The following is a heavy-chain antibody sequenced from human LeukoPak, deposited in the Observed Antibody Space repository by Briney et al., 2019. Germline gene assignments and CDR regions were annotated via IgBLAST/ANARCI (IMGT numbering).Heavy chain of an antibody. CDR1: GFTFSSYA. D-gene: IGHD2-2*01. V-gene: IGHV3-23*01. J-gene: IGHJ4*02. CDR2: ISGSGGST. CDR3: AKEPPSYCSSTSCYEEL. Sequence: GGSLRLSCAASGFTFSSYAMSWVRQAPEKGLEWVSAISGSGGSTYYADSVKGRFTISRDNSKNTLYLQMNSLRAEDTAVYYCAKEPPSYCSSTSCYEELWGQGTLVTVSS.